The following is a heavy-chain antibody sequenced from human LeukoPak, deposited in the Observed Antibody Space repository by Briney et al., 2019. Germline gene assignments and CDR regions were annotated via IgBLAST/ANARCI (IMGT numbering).Heavy chain of an antibody. CDR1: GGSISSYY. CDR2: IYYSGST. Sequence: PSETLSLTCTVSGGSISSYYWSWIRQPPGKGLEWIGYIYYSGSTNYNPSLKSRVTISVSTSKNQFSLKLSSVTAADTAVYYCARALDIVVVPAASGFDPWGQGTLVTVSS. CDR3: ARALDIVVVPAASGFDP. V-gene: IGHV4-59*01. J-gene: IGHJ5*02. D-gene: IGHD2-2*03.